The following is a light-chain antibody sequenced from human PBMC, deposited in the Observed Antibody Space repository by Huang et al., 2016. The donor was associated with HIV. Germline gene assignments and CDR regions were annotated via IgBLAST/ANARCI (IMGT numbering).Light chain of an antibody. CDR3: QQYDNWPLT. J-gene: IGKJ4*01. CDR1: LSVSTN. CDR2: GAS. V-gene: IGKV3-15*01. Sequence: ERVMTQFPATVSLSPGERATLPCRASLSVSTNLAWYQQRPGQAPRLLIYGASTRAAGIPARFSGGGSGAEFTLTISSLQSEDFAVYYCQQYDNWPLTFGGGTKVQIK.